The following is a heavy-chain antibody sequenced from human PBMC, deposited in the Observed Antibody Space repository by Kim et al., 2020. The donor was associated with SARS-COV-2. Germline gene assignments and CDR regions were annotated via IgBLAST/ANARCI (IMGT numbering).Heavy chain of an antibody. J-gene: IGHJ6*02. Sequence: GGSLRLSCAASGFTFSSYGMHWVRQAPGKGLEWVAVISYDGSNKYYADSVKGRFTISRDNSKNTLYLQMNSLRAEDTAVYYCAKESGSGSYYAWTYYYYGMYVWGQGTTVTASS. D-gene: IGHD3-10*01. V-gene: IGHV3-30*18. CDR1: GFTFSSYG. CDR3: AKESGSGSYYAWTYYYYGMYV. CDR2: ISYDGSNK.